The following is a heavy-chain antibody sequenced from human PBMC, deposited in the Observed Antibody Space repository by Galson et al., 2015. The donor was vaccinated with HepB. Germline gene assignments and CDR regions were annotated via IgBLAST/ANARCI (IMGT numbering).Heavy chain of an antibody. D-gene: IGHD2-8*02. Sequence: SVKVSCKASGHTFTSYAMHWVRQAPGQRLEWMGWINAGNGNTKYSQKFQGRVTITRDTSASTAYMELSSLRSEDTAVYYCARSPRYCTGGVCYYYFDYWGRGTLVTVSS. CDR3: ARSPRYCTGGVCYYYFDY. J-gene: IGHJ4*02. CDR1: GHTFTSYA. V-gene: IGHV1-3*01. CDR2: INAGNGNT.